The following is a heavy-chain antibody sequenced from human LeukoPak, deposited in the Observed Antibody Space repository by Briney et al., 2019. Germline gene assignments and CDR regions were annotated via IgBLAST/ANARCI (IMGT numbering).Heavy chain of an antibody. V-gene: IGHV3-33*01. Sequence: QTGGSLRLSCAASGFTFSSYGMHWVRQAPGKGLEWVAVIWYDGSNKYYADSVKGRFTISRDNSKNALYLQMNSLRAEDTAVYYCATYDSSGYYYDASFDYWGQGTLVTVSS. CDR1: GFTFSSYG. CDR3: ATYDSSGYYYDASFDY. D-gene: IGHD3-22*01. J-gene: IGHJ4*02. CDR2: IWYDGSNK.